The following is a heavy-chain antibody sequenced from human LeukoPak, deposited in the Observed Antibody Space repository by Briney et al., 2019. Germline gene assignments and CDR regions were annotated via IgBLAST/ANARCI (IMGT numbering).Heavy chain of an antibody. CDR2: IHYSGST. D-gene: IGHD3-22*01. CDR1: GGSISSYY. Sequence: PSETRSLTCTVSGGSISSYYWSWIRQPPGKGLEWIGYIHYSGSTNYNPSLKSRVTISVDTSKNQFSLKLRSVTAADTAVYYCARLWGDGSSGYCLDYWGQGTLVTVCS. V-gene: IGHV4-59*01. J-gene: IGHJ4*02. CDR3: ARLWGDGSSGYCLDY.